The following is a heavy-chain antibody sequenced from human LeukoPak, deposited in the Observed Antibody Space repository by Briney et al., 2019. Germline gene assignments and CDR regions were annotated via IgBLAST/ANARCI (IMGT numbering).Heavy chain of an antibody. CDR2: IKQDGSEK. V-gene: IGHV3-7*01. D-gene: IGHD4-23*01. CDR1: GFTFSSYW. Sequence: GGSLRLSCAASGFTFSSYWMTRVRQAPGKGLEWVANIKQDGSEKYYVDSVKGRFTISRDNAKSSLYLQMDSLRAEDTAVYYCARAIGKSEGYWGQGTLVTVSS. CDR3: ARAIGKSEGY. J-gene: IGHJ4*02.